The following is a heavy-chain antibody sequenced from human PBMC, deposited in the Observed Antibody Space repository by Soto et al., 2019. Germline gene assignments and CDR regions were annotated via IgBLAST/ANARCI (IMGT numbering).Heavy chain of an antibody. CDR1: GFMFSSYA. D-gene: IGHD1-26*01. Sequence: QVQLVESGGGVVQPGRSLRLSCAASGFMFSSYAMHWVRQAPGKGLEWVAVQTYDGSNKYYADSVKGRFTISRDNSKNPLYLQMNSLRAEDTAVYYCARAGGLLVDYWGKGTLVTVSS. CDR2: QTYDGSNK. V-gene: IGHV3-30-3*01. CDR3: ARAGGLLVDY. J-gene: IGHJ4*02.